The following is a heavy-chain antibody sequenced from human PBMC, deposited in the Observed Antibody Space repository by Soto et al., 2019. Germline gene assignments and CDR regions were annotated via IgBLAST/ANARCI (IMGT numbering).Heavy chain of an antibody. Sequence: PGGSLRLSCAASGFAFSSFWMSWVRQAPGKGLEWVANIKEDRSEKHYVDSVKGRFTISRDNAKNSLYLQMNSLRGEDAAVYYCSRHETSLYYAMDVWGQGTPVTVSS. CDR1: GFAFSSFW. CDR2: IKEDRSEK. CDR3: SRHETSLYYAMDV. J-gene: IGHJ6*02. V-gene: IGHV3-7*01.